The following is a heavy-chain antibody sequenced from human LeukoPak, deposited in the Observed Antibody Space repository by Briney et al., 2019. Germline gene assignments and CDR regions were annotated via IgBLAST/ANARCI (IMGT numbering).Heavy chain of an antibody. D-gene: IGHD6-13*01. Sequence: GGSLRLSCAASGFTFSSYEMNWVRQAPGKGLEWVSYISSSGSTIYYADSVKGRFTTSRDNAKNSLYLQMNSLRAEDTAVYYCARFGSSSEDYYYYGMDVWGQGTTVTVSS. CDR3: ARFGSSSEDYYYYGMDV. CDR2: ISSSGSTI. V-gene: IGHV3-48*03. J-gene: IGHJ6*02. CDR1: GFTFSSYE.